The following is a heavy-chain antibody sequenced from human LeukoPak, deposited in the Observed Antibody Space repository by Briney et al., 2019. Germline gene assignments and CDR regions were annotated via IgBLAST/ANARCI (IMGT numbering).Heavy chain of an antibody. J-gene: IGHJ4*02. CDR2: INHSGST. Sequence: SETPSLTCAVYGGSFSGYYWSWIRQPPGKGLEWIGEINHSGSTNYNPSLKSRVTISVDTSKNQFSLKLSSVTAADTAVYYCARRRWLQQFDYWGQGTLVTVSS. CDR3: ARRRWLQQFDY. V-gene: IGHV4-34*01. D-gene: IGHD5-24*01. CDR1: GGSFSGYY.